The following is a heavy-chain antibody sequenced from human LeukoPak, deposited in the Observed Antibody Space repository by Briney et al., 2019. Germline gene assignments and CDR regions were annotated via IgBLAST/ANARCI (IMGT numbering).Heavy chain of an antibody. D-gene: IGHD3-16*01. J-gene: IGHJ4*02. V-gene: IGHV5-51*01. CDR2: IYPGDSDT. CDR3: ARRNTFGSPGDY. CDR1: GSPFTSYW. Sequence: GESRQISCKGSGSPFTSYWSGGVRQLPGKGLEWMGIIYPGDSDTRYSPSFQGQVTISADKSISTAYLQWSSLKASDTAMYYCARRNTFGSPGDYWGQGTLVTVSS.